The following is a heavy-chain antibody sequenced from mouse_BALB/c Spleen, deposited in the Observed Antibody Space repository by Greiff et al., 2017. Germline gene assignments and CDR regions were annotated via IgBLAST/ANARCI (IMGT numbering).Heavy chain of an antibody. CDR1: GYTFTSYT. Sequence: QVQLQQSGAELARPGASVKMSCKASGYTFTSYTMHWVKQRPGQGLEWIGYINTSSGYTNYHQKFKDKATLTADKSSSTAYMRLSSLTTEDSAVYYCAREGDGPSWFAYWGQGTLVTVSA. V-gene: IGHV1-4*01. CDR2: INTSSGYT. J-gene: IGHJ3*01. D-gene: IGHD2-3*01. CDR3: AREGDGPSWFAY.